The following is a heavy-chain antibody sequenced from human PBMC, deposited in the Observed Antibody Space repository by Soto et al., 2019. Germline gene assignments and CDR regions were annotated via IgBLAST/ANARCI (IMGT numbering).Heavy chain of an antibody. CDR3: AGGTYYDFWSGTPPWGYYGMDV. J-gene: IGHJ6*02. CDR1: GGTFSIYA. D-gene: IGHD3-3*01. CDR2: IIPIFGTA. V-gene: IGHV1-69*13. Sequence: SVKVSCKASGGTFSIYAISLVRQAPGQGLEWMGGIIPIFGTANYAQKFQGRVTITADESTSTAYMELSSLRSEDTAVYYCAGGTYYDFWSGTPPWGYYGMDVWGQGTTVTVSS.